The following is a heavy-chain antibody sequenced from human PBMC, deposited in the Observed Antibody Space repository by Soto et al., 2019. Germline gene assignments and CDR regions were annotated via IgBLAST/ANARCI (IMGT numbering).Heavy chain of an antibody. Sequence: EVQLVESGGGLVQPGGSLRLSCAASGFTVSSNHMSWVRQAPGKGLEWVSVIYSGGSTYYADSVKGRFTISRDNSKNTWYFQRDSLRAEARAVYSCARSGPYGDYAYWGQGTLVTVSS. V-gene: IGHV3-66*01. CDR3: ARSGPYGDYAY. D-gene: IGHD4-17*01. J-gene: IGHJ4*02. CDR1: GFTVSSNH. CDR2: IYSGGST.